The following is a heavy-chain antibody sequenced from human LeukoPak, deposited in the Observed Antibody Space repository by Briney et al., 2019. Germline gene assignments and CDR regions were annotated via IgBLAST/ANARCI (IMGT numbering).Heavy chain of an antibody. D-gene: IGHD4-17*01. CDR2: ISGSGGST. V-gene: IGHV3-23*01. J-gene: IGHJ4*02. CDR1: GFTFSSHA. Sequence: GGSLRLSCAASGFTFSSHAMSWVRQAPGKGLEGCSAISGSGGSTYYADPVKGRFTISRDNSKNTLYLQMNSLRAEDTAVYYCAKEDYGDYYFDYWGQGTLVTVSS. CDR3: AKEDYGDYYFDY.